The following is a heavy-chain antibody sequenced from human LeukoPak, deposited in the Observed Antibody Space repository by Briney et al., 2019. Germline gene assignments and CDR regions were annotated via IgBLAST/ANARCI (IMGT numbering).Heavy chain of an antibody. V-gene: IGHV4-61*02. CDR2: IYTSGST. J-gene: IGHJ1*01. CDR3: ARDGAGYCSGGSCPEYFQH. D-gene: IGHD2-15*01. Sequence: SETLSLTCTVSGGSISSNSYYWGWTRQPAGKGLEWIGRIYTSGSTNYNPSLRSRVSMSVDTSKNQFSLKLSSVTAADTAVYYCARDGAGYCSGGSCPEYFQHWGQGTLVTVSS. CDR1: GGSISSNSYY.